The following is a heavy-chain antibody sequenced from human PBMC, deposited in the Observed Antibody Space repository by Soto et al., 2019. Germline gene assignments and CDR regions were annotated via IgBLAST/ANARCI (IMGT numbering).Heavy chain of an antibody. CDR2: ISGSGGST. CDR3: AKFAYGDYAVDAFDI. D-gene: IGHD4-17*01. Sequence: GGSLRLSCVASEFTFSSYAMSWVRQAPGKGLEWVSAISGSGGSTYYADSVKGRFTISRDNSKNTLYPQMNSLRAEDTAVYYCAKFAYGDYAVDAFDIWGQGTMVTVSS. V-gene: IGHV3-23*01. J-gene: IGHJ3*02. CDR1: EFTFSSYA.